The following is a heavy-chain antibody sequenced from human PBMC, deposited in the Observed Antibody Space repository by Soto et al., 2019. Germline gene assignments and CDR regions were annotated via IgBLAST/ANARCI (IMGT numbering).Heavy chain of an antibody. CDR1: GFTFSSYA. Sequence: EVQLLESGGGLVQPGGSLRLSCAASGFTFSSYAMSWVRQAPGKGLEWVSAISGSGGSTYYAGSVKGRFTISRDNSKNALYLQMNSLRAEDTAVYYGAKYDDFEFWSGSVVYWGQGTLVTVSS. V-gene: IGHV3-23*01. J-gene: IGHJ4*02. D-gene: IGHD3-3*01. CDR3: AKYDDFEFWSGSVVY. CDR2: ISGSGGST.